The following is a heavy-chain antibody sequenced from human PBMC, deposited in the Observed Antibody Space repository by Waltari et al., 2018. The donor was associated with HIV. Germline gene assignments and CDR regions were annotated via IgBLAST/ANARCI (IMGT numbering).Heavy chain of an antibody. CDR2: VSFDGDK. CDR1: GSAFKNFA. V-gene: IGHV3-30*18. Sequence: QVQLVESGGGVVQPGGSLRLSCAASGSAFKNFAMHWVRQAPGKGMEGVAGVSFDGDKDYAAAVKCRFTISIDNSKKSLFLQMSSLRPEDSAVYYCAKVAGRSGSYSHYYYGMDVWGQGTTVTVS. D-gene: IGHD1-26*01. J-gene: IGHJ6*02. CDR3: AKVAGRSGSYSHYYYGMDV.